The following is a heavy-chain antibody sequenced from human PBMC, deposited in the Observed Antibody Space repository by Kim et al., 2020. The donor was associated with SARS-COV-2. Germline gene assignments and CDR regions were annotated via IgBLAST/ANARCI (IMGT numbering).Heavy chain of an antibody. CDR3: AKNGWYSIDH. Sequence: NCNPPLTSRHTLSADTSKNQFSLKLSSVTAAETAVYYCAKNGWYSIDHWGQGNLVTVSS. V-gene: IGHV4-34*01. D-gene: IGHD6-19*01. J-gene: IGHJ4*02.